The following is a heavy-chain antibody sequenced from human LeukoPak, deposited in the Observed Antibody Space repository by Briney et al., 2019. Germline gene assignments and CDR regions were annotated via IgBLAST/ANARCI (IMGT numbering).Heavy chain of an antibody. CDR3: ASYCSGGSCYSLGFDY. V-gene: IGHV4-39*07. Sequence: SETLSLTCTVSGGSISSSSYYWGWIRQPPGKGLEWIGSIYYTGSTYYNPSLKSRVTISVDTSKNQFSLKLSSVTAADTAVYYCASYCSGGSCYSLGFDYWGQGTLVTVSS. CDR2: IYYTGST. CDR1: GGSISSSSYY. J-gene: IGHJ4*02. D-gene: IGHD2-15*01.